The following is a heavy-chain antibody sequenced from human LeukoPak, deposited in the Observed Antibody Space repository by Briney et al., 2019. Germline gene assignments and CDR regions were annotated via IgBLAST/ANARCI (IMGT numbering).Heavy chain of an antibody. Sequence: PGGSLRLSCTASGFTFSSYSTTWVRQAPGKGLEWVSAISGSGGTTYYADSVKGRFTFSRDNSKNTLYLQINSLRSEDTAVYYCARGTGYNTGRSLDYWGQGTLVTVSS. J-gene: IGHJ4*02. CDR1: GFTFSSYS. D-gene: IGHD1-14*01. CDR3: ARGTGYNTGRSLDY. CDR2: ISGSGGTT. V-gene: IGHV3-23*01.